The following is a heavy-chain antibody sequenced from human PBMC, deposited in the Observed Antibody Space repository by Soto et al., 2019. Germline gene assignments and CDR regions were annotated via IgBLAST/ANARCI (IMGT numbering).Heavy chain of an antibody. Sequence: SVPLSLPCSVSGGSIRNYDWSWIRQPPGKGLEWIANIHYSGTTNYNPSLASRVTLSVDTSKNQFSLKMTSVTAADRAMYFCARYNSYAIDYWGRGTLVTVSS. CDR2: IHYSGTT. CDR3: ARYNSYAIDY. V-gene: IGHV4-59*01. D-gene: IGHD2-8*01. CDR1: GGSIRNYD. J-gene: IGHJ4*02.